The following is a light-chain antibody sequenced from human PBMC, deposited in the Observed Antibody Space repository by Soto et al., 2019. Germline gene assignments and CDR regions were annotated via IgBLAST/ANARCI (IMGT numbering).Light chain of an antibody. CDR2: SNT. CDR3: QSFDINVLALI. V-gene: IGLV1-40*01. CDR1: NSNIGAGFG. Sequence: QSVLTQPPSVSGAPGQRVTISCTGSNSNIGAGFGVQWYQQFPRTAPRLLIYSNTNRPSGVPDRFSASKPGTSASLAITGLRAEDEADYYCQSFDINVLALIFGVGTKLTVL. J-gene: IGLJ2*01.